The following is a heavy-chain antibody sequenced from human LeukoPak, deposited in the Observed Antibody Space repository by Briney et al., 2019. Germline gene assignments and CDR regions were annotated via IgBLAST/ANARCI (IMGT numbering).Heavy chain of an antibody. CDR1: GFIISSND. Sequence: GGSLRLSCTACGFIISSNDMNWVRQSPGKGLEWVSLIYISAITKYADSVQGRFTVSRDNSKNTPYLQMNSLRAEDTAVYYCAKRSPPYWGQGTLVTVSS. CDR3: AKRSPPY. D-gene: IGHD3-10*01. V-gene: IGHV3-66*04. CDR2: IYISAIT. J-gene: IGHJ4*02.